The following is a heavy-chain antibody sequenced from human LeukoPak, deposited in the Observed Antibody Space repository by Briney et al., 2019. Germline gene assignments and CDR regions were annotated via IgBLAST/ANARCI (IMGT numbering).Heavy chain of an antibody. Sequence: GGSLRLSCAASGFTFSSYTMSWVRQAPGKGLEWVSTISGSGDTTYSADSVKGRFTISRDNSKSTLYLKMNSLRAEDTAVYYCAKDRRYSTSAEDVDYWGQGTLVTASS. J-gene: IGHJ4*02. D-gene: IGHD6-6*01. CDR2: ISGSGDTT. CDR1: GFTFSSYT. CDR3: AKDRRYSTSAEDVDY. V-gene: IGHV3-23*01.